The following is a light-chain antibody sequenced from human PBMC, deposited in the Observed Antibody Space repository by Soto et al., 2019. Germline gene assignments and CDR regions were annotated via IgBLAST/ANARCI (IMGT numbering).Light chain of an antibody. J-gene: IGKJ1*01. Sequence: DIQMTQSPSTLSASVGDRVTITCRASQSISSWLAWYQQKPGKAPKLLIYDASSLESGVPSRFSGSGSGTEFTLTISSLQPDDFATYYCQQYNSDSPWTFGQGTKVDIK. V-gene: IGKV1-5*01. CDR3: QQYNSDSPWT. CDR2: DAS. CDR1: QSISSW.